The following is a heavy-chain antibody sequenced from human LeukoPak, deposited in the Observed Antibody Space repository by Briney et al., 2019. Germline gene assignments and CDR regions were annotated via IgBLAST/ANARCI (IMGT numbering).Heavy chain of an antibody. D-gene: IGHD3-22*01. V-gene: IGHV4-39*07. CDR2: IHYSGST. CDR1: GGSITTSTYF. CDR3: ARDTYYYDSSGYDPGDAFDI. J-gene: IGHJ3*02. Sequence: PSETLSLTCTVSGGSITTSTYFWGWIRQPPGKGLEWIGTIHYSGSTYYNPSLKSRVTISVDTSKNQFSLKLSSVIAADTAVYYCARDTYYYDSSGYDPGDAFDIWGQGTMVTVSS.